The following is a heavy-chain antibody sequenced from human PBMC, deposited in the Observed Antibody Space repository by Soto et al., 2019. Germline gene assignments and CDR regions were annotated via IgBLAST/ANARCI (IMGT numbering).Heavy chain of an antibody. CDR2: INHSGST. CDR1: GGSFSGYY. CDR3: ASRGRYNWNYGWFDP. J-gene: IGHJ5*02. D-gene: IGHD1-7*01. V-gene: IGHV4-34*01. Sequence: SETLSLTCAVYGGSFSGYYWSWIRQPPGKGLEWIGEINHSGSTNYNPSLKSRVTISVDTSKNQFSLKLSSVTAADTAVYSCASRGRYNWNYGWFDPWGQGTLVTVSS.